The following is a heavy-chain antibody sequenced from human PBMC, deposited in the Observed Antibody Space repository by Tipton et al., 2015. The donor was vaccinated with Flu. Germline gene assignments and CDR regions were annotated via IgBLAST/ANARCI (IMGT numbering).Heavy chain of an antibody. Sequence: TLSLTCIVSGASITSSYWSWIRQPPGKGREWIGYIYNSGRANTNPSLKSRVPISVDTSKTQFSLKLKSVTAADTAVYYCARDSCSNSVCYFGHWGQGPLGTGSS. J-gene: IGHJ4*02. CDR3: ARDSCSNSVCYFGH. D-gene: IGHD2-8*01. CDR1: GASITSSY. CDR2: IYNSGRA. V-gene: IGHV4-59*01.